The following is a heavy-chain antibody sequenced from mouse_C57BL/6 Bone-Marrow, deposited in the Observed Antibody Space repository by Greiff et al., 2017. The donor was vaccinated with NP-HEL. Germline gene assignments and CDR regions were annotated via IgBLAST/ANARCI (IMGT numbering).Heavy chain of an antibody. V-gene: IGHV1-81*01. Sequence: QVQLKESGAELARPGASVKLSCKASGYTFTSYGISWVKQRTGQGLEWIGEIYPRSGNTYYNEKFKGKATLTADKSSSTTYMELRSLTSEDSAVYFCARGPPHYWGQGTTLTVSS. CDR2: IYPRSGNT. CDR1: GYTFTSYG. J-gene: IGHJ2*01. CDR3: ARGPPHY.